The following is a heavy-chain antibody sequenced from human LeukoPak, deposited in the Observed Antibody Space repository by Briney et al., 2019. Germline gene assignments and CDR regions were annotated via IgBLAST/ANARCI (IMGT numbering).Heavy chain of an antibody. Sequence: GGSLRLSCAASGFTFSNAWMNWVRQAPGKRLEWVGRIKSKTDGGTRDYAAPVKGRFTISRDNSKNTLYLQMNSLKPEDTAVYYCAKGKPSSLWPPFDDWGQGTLVTVSS. V-gene: IGHV3-15*07. D-gene: IGHD5-18*01. J-gene: IGHJ4*02. CDR3: AKGKPSSLWPPFDD. CDR1: GFTFSNAW. CDR2: IKSKTDGGTR.